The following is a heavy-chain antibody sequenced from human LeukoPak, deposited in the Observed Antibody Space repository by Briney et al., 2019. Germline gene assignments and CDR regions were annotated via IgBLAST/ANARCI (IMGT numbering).Heavy chain of an antibody. CDR3: ATYRQVLLPFES. D-gene: IGHD2-8*02. CDR1: GFTFSTYC. Sequence: GGSLRHSCAASGFTFSTYCMHSARQAPGKGLEWGSFIRYVGTNKYYADSVKGRFTISRDTSKNTLYLQMNSLRAEDTAIYYCATYRQVLLPFESWGQGTLVTVSS. CDR2: IRYVGTNK. J-gene: IGHJ4*02. V-gene: IGHV3-30*02.